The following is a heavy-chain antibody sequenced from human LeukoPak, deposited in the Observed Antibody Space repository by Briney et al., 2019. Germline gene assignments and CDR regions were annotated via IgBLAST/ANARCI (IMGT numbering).Heavy chain of an antibody. CDR2: ISWNSGTI. CDR3: VKGAAYHLGDAFDI. CDR1: GFTFDDYV. D-gene: IGHD2-15*01. Sequence: GGSLRLSCAASGFTFDDYVMNWVRQAPGKGLEWVSGISWNSGTIGYADSVKGRFTISRDNAKNSLYMQMNSLRAEDTALYYCVKGAAYHLGDAFDIWGQGTMVTVSS. V-gene: IGHV3-9*01. J-gene: IGHJ3*02.